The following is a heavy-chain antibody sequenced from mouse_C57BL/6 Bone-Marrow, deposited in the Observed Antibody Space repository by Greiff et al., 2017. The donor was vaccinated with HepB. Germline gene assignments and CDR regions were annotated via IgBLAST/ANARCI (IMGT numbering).Heavy chain of an antibody. CDR2: IDPETGGT. D-gene: IGHD1-2*01. Sequence: QVQLQQSGAELVRPGASVTLSCKASGYTFTDYEMHWVKQTPVHGLEWIGAIDPETGGTAYNQKFKGKAILTADKSSSTAYMELRSLTSEDSAVYYCTRSDGGGDYFDYWGQGTTLTVSS. CDR3: TRSDGGGDYFDY. V-gene: IGHV1-15*01. CDR1: GYTFTDYE. J-gene: IGHJ2*01.